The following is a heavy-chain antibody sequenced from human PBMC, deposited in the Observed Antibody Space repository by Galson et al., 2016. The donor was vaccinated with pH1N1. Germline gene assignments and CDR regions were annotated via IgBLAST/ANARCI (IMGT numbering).Heavy chain of an antibody. CDR2: MSGGGAGT. Sequence: SLRLSCAASGFTFGNFAISWVRQSPGKGLEWVAIMSGGGAGTYSADSVKGRFTISRDNSKNTLYLQMHSLRADDTAVYYCVKDYSSGLYYGRPDYWGQGTLVTVSS. V-gene: IGHV3-23*01. D-gene: IGHD3-22*01. CDR3: VKDYSSGLYYGRPDY. J-gene: IGHJ4*02. CDR1: GFTFGNFA.